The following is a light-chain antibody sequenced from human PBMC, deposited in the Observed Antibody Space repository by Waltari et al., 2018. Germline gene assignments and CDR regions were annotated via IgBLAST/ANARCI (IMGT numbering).Light chain of an antibody. CDR3: QAWDSSTVV. J-gene: IGLJ2*01. Sequence: SYELTQPPSVSVSPGQTASITCPGATLGEKYACWYQQKPGHSPVLVIYQDSKRPSGIPERFSGSNSGNTATLTISGTQAMDEADYYCQAWDSSTVVFGGGTKLTVL. CDR2: QDS. CDR1: TLGEKY. V-gene: IGLV3-1*01.